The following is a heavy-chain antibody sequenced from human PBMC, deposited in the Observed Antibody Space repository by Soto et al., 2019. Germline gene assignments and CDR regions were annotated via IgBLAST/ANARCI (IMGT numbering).Heavy chain of an antibody. D-gene: IGHD3-22*01. CDR2: ISYDGSNK. V-gene: IGHV3-30*18. Sequence: GGSLRLSCAASGFTLSSYGMHWVRQAPGKGLEWVAVISYDGSNKYYADSVKGRFTISRDNSKNTLYLQMNSLRAEDTAVYYCAKDSESSGYSPYYFDYWGQGTLVTVSS. CDR1: GFTLSSYG. CDR3: AKDSESSGYSPYYFDY. J-gene: IGHJ4*02.